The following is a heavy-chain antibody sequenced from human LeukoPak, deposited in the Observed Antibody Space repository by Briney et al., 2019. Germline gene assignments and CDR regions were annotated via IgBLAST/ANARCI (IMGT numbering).Heavy chain of an antibody. Sequence: SVKVSCKASGGTFISYAISWVRQAPGQGLEWMGGIIPIFGTANYAQKFQGRVTITADESTSTAYMELGSLRSEDTAVYYCARAAGIAVAGLLNIWGQGTMVTVSS. CDR2: IIPIFGTA. CDR1: GGTFISYA. D-gene: IGHD6-19*01. CDR3: ARAAGIAVAGLLNI. V-gene: IGHV1-69*13. J-gene: IGHJ3*02.